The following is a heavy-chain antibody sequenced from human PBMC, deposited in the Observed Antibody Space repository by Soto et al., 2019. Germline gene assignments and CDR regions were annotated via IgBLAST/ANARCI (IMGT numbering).Heavy chain of an antibody. CDR1: GGSISSGGYY. D-gene: IGHD3-10*02. V-gene: IGHV4-31*03. Sequence: QVQLQESGPGLVKPSQTLSLTCTVSGGSISSGGYYWSWIRQHPGKGLEWIGYIYYSGSTYYNPSLTSRVIISVDASKNQSSLKLSTVTAADKAVYYCARGVRRAGGMDVWGQGPTVTVSS. CDR2: IYYSGST. CDR3: ARGVRRAGGMDV. J-gene: IGHJ6*02.